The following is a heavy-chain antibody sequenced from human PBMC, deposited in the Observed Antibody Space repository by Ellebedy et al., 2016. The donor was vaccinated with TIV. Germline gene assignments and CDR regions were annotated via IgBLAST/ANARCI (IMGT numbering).Heavy chain of an antibody. CDR1: GYTFTNYY. Sequence: ASVKVSCKASGYTFTNYYIHWVRQAPGQGLEWMGIINPSGDSTSYAQKFQDRVLMTNVTSTSTVYMELSSLRSDDTAVYYCAREGGAHYYYYGMDVWGQGTTVTVSS. J-gene: IGHJ6*02. V-gene: IGHV1-46*01. CDR3: AREGGAHYYYYGMDV. D-gene: IGHD1-26*01. CDR2: INPSGDST.